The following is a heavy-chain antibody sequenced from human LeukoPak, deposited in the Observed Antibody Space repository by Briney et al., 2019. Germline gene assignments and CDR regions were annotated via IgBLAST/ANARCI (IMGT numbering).Heavy chain of an antibody. CDR2: INADSGGT. V-gene: IGHV1-2*06. J-gene: IGHJ5*02. Sequence: ASVKVSCRSSREIFTGFHFHWVRQAPGRGLEWMGRINADSGGTDFAQKFQGRITTTRDTSVSTTYMELTGLISDDTAIYYCARQGDYLDNSSHYYVGGLNPWGRGTLVTVSS. D-gene: IGHD2/OR15-2a*01. CDR3: ARQGDYLDNSSHYYVGGLNP. CDR1: REIFTGFH.